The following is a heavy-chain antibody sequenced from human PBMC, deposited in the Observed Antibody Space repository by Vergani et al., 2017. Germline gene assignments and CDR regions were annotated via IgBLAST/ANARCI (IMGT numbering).Heavy chain of an antibody. CDR1: GFTFSNAW. J-gene: IGHJ5*02. CDR3: TTDPTTYYYGSGRHA. D-gene: IGHD3-10*01. CDR2: IKSKTDGGTT. Sequence: EVQLLESGGGLVQPGGSLRLSCAASGFTFSNAWMSWVRQAPGKGLEWVGRIKSKTDGGTTDYAAPVKGRFTISRDDSKNTLYLQMNSLKTEDTAVYYCTTDPTTYYYGSGRHAWGQGTLVTVSS. V-gene: IGHV3-15*01.